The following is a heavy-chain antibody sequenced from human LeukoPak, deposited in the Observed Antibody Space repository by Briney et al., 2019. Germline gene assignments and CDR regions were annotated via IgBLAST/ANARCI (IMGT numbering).Heavy chain of an antibody. V-gene: IGHV3-30*18. CDR1: GFTFDTFS. CDR3: AKDYIAAASIRYFDL. Sequence: QPGGSLRLSCGASGFTFDTFSMHWVRQAPGKGLEWVAVISYDGSNHDYADSMKGRFTISRDNSKSTVYLQINSLRAEDTAVYYCAKDYIAAASIRYFDLWGRGTLVTVSS. D-gene: IGHD6-13*01. CDR2: ISYDGSNH. J-gene: IGHJ2*01.